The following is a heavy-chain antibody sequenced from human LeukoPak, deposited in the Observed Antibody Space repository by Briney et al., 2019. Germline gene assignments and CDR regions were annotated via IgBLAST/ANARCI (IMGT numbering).Heavy chain of an antibody. Sequence: SETLSLTCTVSGGSISSYYWSWIRQPPGKGLEWIGYIYYSGSTNYNPSLKSRVTISEDTSKNQFSLKLSSVTAADTAVYYCARHSSGYSTFGYWGQGTLVTVSS. CDR3: ARHSSGYSTFGY. CDR1: GGSISSYY. D-gene: IGHD2-21*01. V-gene: IGHV4-59*08. J-gene: IGHJ4*02. CDR2: IYYSGST.